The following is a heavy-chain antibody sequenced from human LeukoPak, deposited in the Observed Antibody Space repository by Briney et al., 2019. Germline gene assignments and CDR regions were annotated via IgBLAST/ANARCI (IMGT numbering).Heavy chain of an antibody. J-gene: IGHJ4*02. V-gene: IGHV3-74*03. CDR2: LSGDGSTT. Sequence: GGSLRLSCAASGFTFSSYWMNWVRQAPGKGLVWVSRLSGDGSTTTYADSVKGRFTISRDNVKNTLFLQMNNLRVEDTGVYYCASGIEAPGTVAIHYWGQGTLVTVSS. CDR1: GFTFSSYW. D-gene: IGHD1-26*01. CDR3: ASGIEAPGTVAIHY.